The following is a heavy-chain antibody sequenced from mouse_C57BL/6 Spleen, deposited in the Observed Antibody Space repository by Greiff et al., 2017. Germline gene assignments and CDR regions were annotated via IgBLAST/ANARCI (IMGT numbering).Heavy chain of an antibody. CDR1: GYTFTDYY. CDR2: IYPGSGNT. V-gene: IGHV1-76*01. J-gene: IGHJ4*01. CDR3: ARGGCWYAMDY. Sequence: VQLVESGAELVRPGASVKLSCKASGYTFTDYYINWVKQRPGQGLEWIARIYPGSGNTYYNEKFKGKATLTAEKSSSTAYMQLSSLASEDSAVYVYARGGCWYAMDYWGQGTSVTVSS.